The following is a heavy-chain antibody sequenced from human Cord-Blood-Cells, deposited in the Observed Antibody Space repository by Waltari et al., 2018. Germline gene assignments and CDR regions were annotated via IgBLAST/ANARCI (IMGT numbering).Heavy chain of an antibody. CDR3: ARPFPRSWRGYSSGWYAFDI. J-gene: IGHJ3*02. CDR1: GGTFSSYA. V-gene: IGHV1-69*06. D-gene: IGHD6-19*01. Sequence: QVQLVQSGAEVKKPGSSVKVSCKASGGTFSSYAISWVRQAPGQGLEWMGGIIPIFGTANYAQKFQGRVTITADKSTSTAYMELSSLRSEDTAVYYCARPFPRSWRGYSSGWYAFDIWGQGTMVTVSS. CDR2: IIPIFGTA.